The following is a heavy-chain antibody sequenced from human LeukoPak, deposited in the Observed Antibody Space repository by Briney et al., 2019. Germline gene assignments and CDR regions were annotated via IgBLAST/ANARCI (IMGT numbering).Heavy chain of an antibody. D-gene: IGHD4-17*01. CDR1: GFTFSSYG. CDR3: AKSRDYGDYNEYFQH. J-gene: IGHJ1*01. V-gene: IGHV3-30*18. Sequence: GRSLRLSCAASGFTFSSYGMHWVCQAPGKGLEWVAIISYDGSNKYYADSVKGRFTISRDNSKNTLYLQMNSLRAEDTAVYYCAKSRDYGDYNEYFQHWGQGTLVTVSS. CDR2: ISYDGSNK.